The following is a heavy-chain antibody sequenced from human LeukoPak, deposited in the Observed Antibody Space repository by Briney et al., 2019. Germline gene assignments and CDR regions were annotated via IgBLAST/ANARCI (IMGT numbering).Heavy chain of an antibody. CDR3: ARAPWIYYGDLFDY. Sequence: GGSLRLSCAASGFTFEEYAMHWVRQAPGKGVEWVSGINWNSGSIGYADSVKGRFTISRDNAKNSLYLQMNSLRAEDTAVYYCARAPWIYYGDLFDYWGQGTLVTVSS. V-gene: IGHV3-9*01. CDR1: GFTFEEYA. D-gene: IGHD4-17*01. CDR2: INWNSGSI. J-gene: IGHJ4*02.